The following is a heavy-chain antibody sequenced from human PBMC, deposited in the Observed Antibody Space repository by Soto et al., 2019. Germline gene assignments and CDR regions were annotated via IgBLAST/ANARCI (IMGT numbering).Heavy chain of an antibody. D-gene: IGHD2-2*01. V-gene: IGHV3-23*01. CDR2: ITDSGGST. Sequence: GGSLRLSCAASGFTFSNYAMSWVRQAPGKGLEWVSAITDSGGSTFYADSVRGRFTISRDNSKNTLYLQMNSLRAEDTAVYYCAKVVIGVAAGNYYFDYWGQGTLVTVSS. J-gene: IGHJ4*02. CDR1: GFTFSNYA. CDR3: AKVVIGVAAGNYYFDY.